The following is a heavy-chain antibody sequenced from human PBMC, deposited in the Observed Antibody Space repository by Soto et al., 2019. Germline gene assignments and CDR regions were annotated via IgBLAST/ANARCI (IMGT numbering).Heavy chain of an antibody. CDR3: ARYDCSSTSCSQSFDL. Sequence: GGSLRLSCAASGFTFSSYDMHWVRQATGKGLEWVSAIGTAGDTYYPGSVKGRFTISRENAKNSLYLQMNSLRAGDTAVYYCARYDCSSTSCSQSFDLWGRGTLVTVSS. CDR2: IGTAGDT. V-gene: IGHV3-13*01. D-gene: IGHD2-2*01. CDR1: GFTFSSYD. J-gene: IGHJ2*01.